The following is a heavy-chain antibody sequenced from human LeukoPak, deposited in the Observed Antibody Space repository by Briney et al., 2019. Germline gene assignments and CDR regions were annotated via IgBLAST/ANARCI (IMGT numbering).Heavy chain of an antibody. Sequence: GGSLRLSCAASGFTFGSYAMSWVRQAPGKGLEWVSGISTSGGTTSYAESVKGRFTVSRDNPRNTLYMEMNSLRDEDTAVYYCAVMHRYYDGSGYWVQWGQGTLVNVSS. CDR3: AVMHRYYDGSGYWVQ. CDR1: GFTFGSYA. J-gene: IGHJ4*02. D-gene: IGHD3-22*01. V-gene: IGHV3-23*01. CDR2: ISTSGGTT.